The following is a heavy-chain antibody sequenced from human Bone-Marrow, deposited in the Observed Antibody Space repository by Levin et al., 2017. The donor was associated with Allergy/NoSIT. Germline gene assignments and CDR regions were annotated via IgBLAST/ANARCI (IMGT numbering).Heavy chain of an antibody. CDR1: GFTFSSSG. CDR2: ISYDGSKT. CDR3: TKPKYVSSWTDSFDI. Sequence: GESLKISCAASGFTFSSSGMHWVRQAPGRGLEWVAIISYDGSKTYYSESVEGRFTVSRDNSKDTLYLQMNSLRPKDTAVYYCTKPKYVSSWTDSFDIWGQGTMVTVSS. D-gene: IGHD6-13*01. J-gene: IGHJ3*02. V-gene: IGHV3-30*18.